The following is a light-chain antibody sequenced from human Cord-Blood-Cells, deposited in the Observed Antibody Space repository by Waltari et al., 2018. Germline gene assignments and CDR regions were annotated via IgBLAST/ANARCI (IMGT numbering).Light chain of an antibody. CDR2: DAS. CDR1: PSVSSY. Sequence: EIVLTQSPASLSLSVGERATLSCRASPSVSSYLAWYQQKPGQAPSLLIYDASNRATGIPARFSGSGSGTDFNLTISRLEPEDFAVYYCQQRSNWPWTFGQGTKVEIK. J-gene: IGKJ1*01. V-gene: IGKV3-11*01. CDR3: QQRSNWPWT.